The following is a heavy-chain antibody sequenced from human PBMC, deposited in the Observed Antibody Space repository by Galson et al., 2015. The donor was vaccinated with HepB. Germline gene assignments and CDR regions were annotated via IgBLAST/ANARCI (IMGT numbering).Heavy chain of an antibody. V-gene: IGHV5-51*01. CDR1: GYSFTNYW. CDR2: THPGDSNT. Sequence: QSGAEVKKPGESLKISCKGSGYSFTNYWIGWVRQMPGKGLEWMGITHPGDSNTKYSPSFQGQVTISADKSISTAYLQWSSLKASDTAIYYCARQEGDMATIGRDYWGQGTLVTVSS. CDR3: ARQEGDMATIGRDY. J-gene: IGHJ4*02. D-gene: IGHD5-24*01.